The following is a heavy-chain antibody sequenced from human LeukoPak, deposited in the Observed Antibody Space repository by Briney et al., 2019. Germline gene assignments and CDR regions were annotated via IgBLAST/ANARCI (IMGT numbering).Heavy chain of an antibody. V-gene: IGHV4-59*01. D-gene: IGHD4-17*01. CDR1: GGSISSYY. CDR3: ARAYGDYDRYFDY. Sequence: SETLSLTCTVSGGSISSYYWSWIRQPPGKGLEWIGYIYYSGSTNYNPSLKSRITISADTSKNQFSLKLSSVTAADTAVYYCARAYGDYDRYFDYWGQGTLVTVSS. J-gene: IGHJ4*02. CDR2: IYYSGST.